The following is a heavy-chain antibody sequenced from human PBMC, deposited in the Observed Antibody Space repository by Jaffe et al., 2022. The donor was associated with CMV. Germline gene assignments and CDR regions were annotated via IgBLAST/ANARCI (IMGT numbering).Heavy chain of an antibody. CDR2: ISSSGSTI. J-gene: IGHJ6*02. V-gene: IGHV3-11*01. D-gene: IGHD3-3*01. CDR1: GFTFSDYY. CDR3: ARGEYYDFWSGYYRSYYYGMDV. Sequence: QVQLVESGGGLVKPGGSLRLSCAASGFTFSDYYMSWIRQAPGKGLEWVSYISSSGSTIYYADSVKGRFTISRDNAKNSLYLQMNSLRAEDTAVYYCARGEYYDFWSGYYRSYYYGMDVWGQGTTVTVSS.